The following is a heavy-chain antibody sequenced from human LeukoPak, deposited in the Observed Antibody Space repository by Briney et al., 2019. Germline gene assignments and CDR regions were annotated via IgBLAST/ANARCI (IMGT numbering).Heavy chain of an antibody. CDR1: GASISGYY. D-gene: IGHD3-22*01. J-gene: IGHJ4*02. CDR2: IYSSGST. Sequence: KPSETLSLTCTVSGASISGYYWSWIRQPAGKGLEWIGRIYSSGSTNYNPSLKSRVTMSVDTSKNQFSLKLSSVTAADTAVYYCARDGKWLTLYYFDYWGQGTLVTASS. CDR3: ARDGKWLTLYYFDY. V-gene: IGHV4-4*07.